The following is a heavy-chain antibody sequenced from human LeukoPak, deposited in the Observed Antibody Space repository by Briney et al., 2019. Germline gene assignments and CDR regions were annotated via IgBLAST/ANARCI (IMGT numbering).Heavy chain of an antibody. V-gene: IGHV3-74*01. CDR2: INSDGSCT. J-gene: IGHJ4*02. CDR1: GFTFSTYW. Sequence: GGSLRLSCAASGFTFSTYWMHWVRQAPGKGLVWVSRINSDGSCTGYADSVKGRFTISRDNAKNTLYLQMNSLRAEDTAVYYCASQPWTAVAARFDYWGQGTLVTVSS. CDR3: ASQPWTAVAARFDY. D-gene: IGHD6-13*01.